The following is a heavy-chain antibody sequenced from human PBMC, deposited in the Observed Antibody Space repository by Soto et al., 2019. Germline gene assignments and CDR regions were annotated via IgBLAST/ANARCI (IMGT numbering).Heavy chain of an antibody. CDR2: IFYIGST. CDR1: GVSLTSGTYY. CDR3: ASTEDFFDY. V-gene: IGHV4-31*03. Sequence: KPSETLSLTCSVSGVSLTSGTYYWSWIRQHPGKGLEWIGYIFYIGSTDYNPSLKSRVNISVDTSKNQFSLKLSSVTAADTAVYYCASTEDFFDYWGQGTLVTVCS. J-gene: IGHJ4*02.